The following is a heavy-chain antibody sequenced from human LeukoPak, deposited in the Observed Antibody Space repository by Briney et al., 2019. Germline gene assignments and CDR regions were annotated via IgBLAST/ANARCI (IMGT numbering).Heavy chain of an antibody. J-gene: IGHJ4*02. CDR1: GFSLSTSQVG. D-gene: IGHD7-27*01. CDR3: AHRQINWAFGY. CDR2: IYWDDNK. V-gene: IGHV2-5*02. Sequence: SGPTLVKPTQTLTLTCTFSGFSLSTSQVGVGWIRQPPGKALEWLAVIYWDDNKYYSPFLKSRLTITKDTSKNQVVLRMSNMDPADTATYYCAHRQINWAFGYWGQGTLVTVFS.